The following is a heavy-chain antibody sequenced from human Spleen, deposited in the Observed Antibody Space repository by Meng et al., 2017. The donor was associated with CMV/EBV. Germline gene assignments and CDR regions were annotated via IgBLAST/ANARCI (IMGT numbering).Heavy chain of an antibody. V-gene: IGHV3-48*04. J-gene: IGHJ4*02. CDR3: ARYNYLYDSSGYYFPGGFDY. CDR2: ISSKSRTI. D-gene: IGHD3-22*01. Sequence: GESLKISCGASGFSVGNYSINWVRQAPGKGLEWVSYISSKSRTIFYADSVKGRFTISRDNAKNSLYLQMDSLKPEDTAVYYCARYNYLYDSSGYYFPGGFDYWGQGVLVTVSS. CDR1: GFSVGNYS.